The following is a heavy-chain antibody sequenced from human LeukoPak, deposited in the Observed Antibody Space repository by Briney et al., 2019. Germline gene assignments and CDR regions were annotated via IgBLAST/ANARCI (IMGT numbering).Heavy chain of an antibody. CDR1: GFTFSSYW. D-gene: IGHD2-8*01. Sequence: GGSLRLSCAASGFTFSSYWMSWVRQAPGKGVEWVANIKQDGSEKYYVDSVKGRFTISRDNAKNSLYLQMNSLRAEDTAVYYCAKDRCSNGVGCYYYYMDVWGKGTTVTISS. J-gene: IGHJ6*03. CDR3: AKDRCSNGVGCYYYYMDV. CDR2: IKQDGSEK. V-gene: IGHV3-7*01.